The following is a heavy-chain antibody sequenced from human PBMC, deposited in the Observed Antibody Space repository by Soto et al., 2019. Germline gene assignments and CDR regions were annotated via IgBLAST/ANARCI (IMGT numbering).Heavy chain of an antibody. D-gene: IGHD3-10*01. V-gene: IGHV4-61*01. CDR1: GGSVSSGSYY. Sequence: QVQLQESGPGLVKPSETLSLTCTVSGGSVSSGSYYWRWIRQPPGKGLEWIGYIYYSGSTNYNPPLKSRVTIAVDTSKNQFSLKLSSVTAADTAVYYCARDHVVRGVINWVDPWGQGPLVTVSS. J-gene: IGHJ5*02. CDR3: ARDHVVRGVINWVDP. CDR2: IYYSGST.